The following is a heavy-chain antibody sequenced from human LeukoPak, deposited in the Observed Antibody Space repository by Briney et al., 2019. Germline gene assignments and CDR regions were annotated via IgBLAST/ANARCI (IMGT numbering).Heavy chain of an antibody. CDR3: ARDHMRRQQLVPIDY. J-gene: IGHJ4*02. Sequence: GGSLRLSCAASGFTFSSYAMSWVRQAPGKGLEWVSSISSSSSYIYYADSVKGRFTISRDNAKNSLYLQMNSLRAEDTAVYYCARDHMRRQQLVPIDYWGQGTLVTVSS. D-gene: IGHD6-13*01. V-gene: IGHV3-21*01. CDR1: GFTFSSYA. CDR2: ISSSSSYI.